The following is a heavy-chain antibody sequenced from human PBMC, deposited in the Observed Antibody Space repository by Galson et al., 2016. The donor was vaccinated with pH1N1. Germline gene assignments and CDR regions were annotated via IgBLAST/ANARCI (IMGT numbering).Heavy chain of an antibody. Sequence: QSGAEVKKPGESLKISCKASGSSFTSQWIAWVRQVPGRGLEWVGVVNPGGSTIRYGPPFQGQVTISSDKSINTAYLQWISLKASDTATYYCARQYDFGDYRGNAFDIWGQGTMVIVSS. J-gene: IGHJ3*02. V-gene: IGHV5-51*03. CDR3: ARQYDFGDYRGNAFDI. CDR1: GSSFTSQW. D-gene: IGHD4-17*01. CDR2: VNPGGSTI.